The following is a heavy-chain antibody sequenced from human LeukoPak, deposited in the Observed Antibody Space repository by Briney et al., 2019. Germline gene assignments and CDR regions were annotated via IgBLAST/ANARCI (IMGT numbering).Heavy chain of an antibody. J-gene: IGHJ3*02. D-gene: IGHD6-13*01. CDR3: ARLVPEYSSSWYSFDI. CDR2: IYYSGST. V-gene: IGHV4-59*08. Sequence: NPSETLSLTCTVSGGSISSYYWSWIRQPPGKGLEWIGYIYYSGSTNYNPSLKSRVTISVDTSKNQFSLKLSSVTAADTAVYYCARLVPEYSSSWYSFDIWGQGTMVNVSS. CDR1: GGSISSYY.